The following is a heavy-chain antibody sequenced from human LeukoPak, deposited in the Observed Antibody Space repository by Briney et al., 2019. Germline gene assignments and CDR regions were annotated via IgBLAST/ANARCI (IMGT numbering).Heavy chain of an antibody. V-gene: IGHV3-30-3*01. CDR1: GFTFSSYA. J-gene: IGHJ4*02. CDR3: ARDRGYSSSWGSFDY. Sequence: PGGSLRLSCAASGFTFSSYAMHWVRQAPGKGLEWVAVISYDGSNKYYADSVKGRFTISRDNAKNSLYLQMNSLRAEDTAVYYCARDRGYSSSWGSFDYWGQGTLVTVSS. D-gene: IGHD6-13*01. CDR2: ISYDGSNK.